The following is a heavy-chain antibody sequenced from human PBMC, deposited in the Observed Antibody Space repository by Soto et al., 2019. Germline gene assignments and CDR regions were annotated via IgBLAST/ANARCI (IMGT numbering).Heavy chain of an antibody. CDR1: GGSISSSSYY. CDR2: IYYSGST. V-gene: IGHV4-39*01. D-gene: IGHD2-21*02. J-gene: IGHJ3*02. CDR3: ARHKVVTAKEGPNDAFDI. Sequence: QLQLQESGPGLVKPSETLSLTCTVSGGSISSSSYYWGWIRQPPGKGLEWIGSIYYSGSTYYNPSLKSRVTISADTSKNQFSLKLSSVTAADTAVYYCARHKVVTAKEGPNDAFDIWGQGTMVTVSS.